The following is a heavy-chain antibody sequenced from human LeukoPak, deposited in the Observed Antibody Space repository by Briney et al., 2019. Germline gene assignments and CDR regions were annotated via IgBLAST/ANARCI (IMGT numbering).Heavy chain of an antibody. Sequence: GGSLRLSCAASGFTVSSIHMSWVRQAPGRGLEWVSLIYSGTNTYYADSVKGRFTISRDNSKNTLYLQMNSLRAEDTAVYYCASGVYASGSFSRADYWGQGTLVTVSS. CDR2: IYSGTNT. V-gene: IGHV3-53*01. J-gene: IGHJ4*02. CDR1: GFTVSSIH. D-gene: IGHD3-10*01. CDR3: ASGVYASGSFSRADY.